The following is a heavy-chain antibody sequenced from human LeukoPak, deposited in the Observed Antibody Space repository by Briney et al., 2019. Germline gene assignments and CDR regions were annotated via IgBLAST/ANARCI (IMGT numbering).Heavy chain of an antibody. V-gene: IGHV3-30*02. CDR3: ARDLSSSWYSNWFDP. D-gene: IGHD6-13*01. Sequence: GGSLRLSCAASGFTFSSYGMHWVRQAPGKGLEWVAFIRYDGSNKYYADSVKGRFTISRDNSKNTLYLQMNSLRAEDTAVYYCARDLSSSWYSNWFDPWGQGTLVTVSS. CDR2: IRYDGSNK. CDR1: GFTFSSYG. J-gene: IGHJ5*02.